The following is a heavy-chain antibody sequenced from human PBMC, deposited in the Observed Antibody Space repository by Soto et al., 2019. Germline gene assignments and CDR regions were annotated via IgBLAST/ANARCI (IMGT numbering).Heavy chain of an antibody. CDR1: GFTFDRYG. Sequence: QVQLVESGGGVVQPGRSLRLSCTASGFTFDRYGIFWFRQAPGQGLEWVAVISFDGRNRYFPDSVKGRFTSSRDNSKNTVHLEMNSLRREDPAIYYCAKRGDDYGDYVDHCVQGTLVTVSS. V-gene: IGHV3-30*18. J-gene: IGHJ4*02. CDR3: AKRGDDYGDYVDH. CDR2: ISFDGRNR. D-gene: IGHD4-17*01.